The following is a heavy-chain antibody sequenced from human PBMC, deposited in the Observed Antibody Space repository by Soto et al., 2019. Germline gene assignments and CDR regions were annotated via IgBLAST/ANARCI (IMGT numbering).Heavy chain of an antibody. D-gene: IGHD5-12*01. J-gene: IGHJ5*01. CDR3: ARERPPDIRFDS. CDR1: GFTFSDFY. V-gene: IGHV3-11*01. Sequence: ESGGGLVKPGGSLRLSCAASGFTFSDFYMSWVRQIPGKGLEWISYISGRSDVIHYVDSVKGRFTVSRDNGRNSVFLQMDRLRAEDSGIYLCARERPPDIRFDSWCQGTLVTVSS. CDR2: ISGRSDVI.